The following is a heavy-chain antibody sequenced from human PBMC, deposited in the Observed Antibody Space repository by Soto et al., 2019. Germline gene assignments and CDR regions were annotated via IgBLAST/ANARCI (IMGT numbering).Heavy chain of an antibody. CDR3: AREGGRYCSGGSCQVDY. J-gene: IGHJ4*02. CDR2: IYYSGNT. D-gene: IGHD2-15*01. V-gene: IGHV4-39*02. Sequence: QLQLQESGPGLVKPSETLSLTCTVSGGSITSSSYYWGWIRQPPGKGLEWIGSIYYSGNTYYTPSLKSRVTLSVDTPKNQFSLKLGSVTAADTAVYYCAREGGRYCSGGSCQVDYWGQGTLVTVSS. CDR1: GGSITSSSYY.